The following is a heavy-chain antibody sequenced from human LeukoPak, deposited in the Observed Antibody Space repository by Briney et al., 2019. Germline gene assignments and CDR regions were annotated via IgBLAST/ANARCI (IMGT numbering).Heavy chain of an antibody. V-gene: IGHV1-18*01. CDR1: GYTFTSYG. CDR3: ARLSIIAAATIG. D-gene: IGHD1-26*01. CDR2: ISAYNGNT. Sequence: ASVNVSCKASGYTFTSYGISWVRQAPGQGLEWMGWISAYNGNTNYAQKLQGRVTMTRDTSISTTYMELSRLRSDDTAVYYCARLSIIAAATIGWGQGTLVTVSS. J-gene: IGHJ4*02.